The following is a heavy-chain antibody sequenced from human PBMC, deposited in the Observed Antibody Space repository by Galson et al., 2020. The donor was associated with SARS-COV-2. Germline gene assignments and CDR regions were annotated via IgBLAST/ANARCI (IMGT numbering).Heavy chain of an antibody. CDR1: GYTFTSYG. Sequence: ASVKVSCKASGYTFTSYGISWVRQAPGQGLEWMGWISAYNGNTNYAQKLQGRVTMTTDTSTSTAYMELRSLRSDDTAVYYCAREDYYDSSGYYYGYFDYWGRGTLATVSS. D-gene: IGHD3-22*01. J-gene: IGHJ4*02. V-gene: IGHV1-18*01. CDR3: AREDYYDSSGYYYGYFDY. CDR2: ISAYNGNT.